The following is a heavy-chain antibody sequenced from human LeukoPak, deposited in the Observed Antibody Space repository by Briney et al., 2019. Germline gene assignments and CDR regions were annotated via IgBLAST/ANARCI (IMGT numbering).Heavy chain of an antibody. D-gene: IGHD5-18*01. J-gene: IGHJ4*02. V-gene: IGHV1-2*04. CDR1: GYIFTGYY. Sequence: ASVKVSCKASGYIFTGYYMHWVRQAPGQGLEWMGWTNPSSGSTNYAQKFQGSVALTRDTSITTFFMDLSRLRSDDTAVYYCARAHTYGPFDYWGQGTLVTVSS. CDR3: ARAHTYGPFDY. CDR2: TNPSSGST.